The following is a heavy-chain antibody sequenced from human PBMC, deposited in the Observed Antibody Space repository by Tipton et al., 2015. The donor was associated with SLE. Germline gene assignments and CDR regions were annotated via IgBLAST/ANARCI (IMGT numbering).Heavy chain of an antibody. CDR2: INHSGST. CDR1: GGSISYYY. CDR3: ARRGYCSGGRCRYFDL. V-gene: IGHV4-34*01. D-gene: IGHD2-15*01. J-gene: IGHJ2*01. Sequence: GLVKHSETLSLTCSISGGSISYYYWTWIRQPPGKGLEWIGEINHSGSTIYNPSLKSRVTISVDTSKNQFSLKLNSVTASDTAVYYCARRGYCSGGRCRYFDLWGRGTLVTVSS.